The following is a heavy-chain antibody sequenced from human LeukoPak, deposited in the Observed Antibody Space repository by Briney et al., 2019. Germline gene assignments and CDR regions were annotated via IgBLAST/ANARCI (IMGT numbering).Heavy chain of an antibody. V-gene: IGHV3-30*02. D-gene: IGHD3-10*01. J-gene: IGHJ4*02. CDR1: GFTFSSYG. CDR3: AKDVLALISGSYRFDY. Sequence: GGSLRLSCAASGFTFSSYGMHWVRQAPGKGLEWVAFIRYDGSNKYYADSVKGRFTISRDNSKNTLYLQMNSLRAEDTAVYYCAKDVLALISGSYRFDYWAQGPRVTVSS. CDR2: IRYDGSNK.